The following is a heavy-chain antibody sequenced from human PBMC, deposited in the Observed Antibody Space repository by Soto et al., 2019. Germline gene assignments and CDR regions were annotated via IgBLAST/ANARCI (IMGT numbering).Heavy chain of an antibody. CDR2: ISYDGSNK. V-gene: IGHV3-30-3*01. J-gene: IGHJ4*02. CDR3: ARVYYYDSSGSKRALDY. CDR1: GFTFSSYA. D-gene: IGHD3-22*01. Sequence: GGSLRLSCAASGFTFSSYAMHWVRQAPGKGLEWVAVISYDGSNKYYADSVKGRFTISRDNSKNTLYLQMNSLRAEDTAVYYCARVYYYDSSGSKRALDYWGQGTQVTVSS.